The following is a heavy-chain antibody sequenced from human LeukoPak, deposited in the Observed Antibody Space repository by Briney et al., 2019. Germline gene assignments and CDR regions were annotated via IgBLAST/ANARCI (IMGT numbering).Heavy chain of an antibody. V-gene: IGHV3-23*01. D-gene: IGHD2/OR15-2a*01. CDR1: GFTLNNYD. CDR3: AKGFYFDP. CDR2: ISVSSGST. Sequence: GGSLRLSCVASGFTLNNYDMSWVRQPPGKGLEWVSFISVSSGSTYYANSVKGRFTISRDNSRNTLYMEMNSLRAEDTAVYYCAKGFYFDPWGQGTLVTVSS. J-gene: IGHJ5*02.